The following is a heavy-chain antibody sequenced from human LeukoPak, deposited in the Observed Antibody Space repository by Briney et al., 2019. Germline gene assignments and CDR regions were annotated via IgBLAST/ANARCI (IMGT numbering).Heavy chain of an antibody. CDR1: GESFSGYY. CDR3: ATLIVGTTYFDH. Sequence: SETLSLTCAVYGESFSGYYWSWVRQPPGKGLEWFGEIHYRGTTNYNPSLKSRVTVSADTSRNQFSLNLTSVTAADTAVYYCATLIVGTTYFDHWGQGSLVTVSS. J-gene: IGHJ4*02. D-gene: IGHD1-26*01. CDR2: IHYRGTT. V-gene: IGHV4-34*01.